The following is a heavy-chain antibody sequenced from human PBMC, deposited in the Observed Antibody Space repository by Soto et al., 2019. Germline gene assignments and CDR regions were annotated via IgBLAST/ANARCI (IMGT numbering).Heavy chain of an antibody. CDR3: ARKGWAADRDDLNFDY. CDR2: IIPIFGTA. D-gene: IGHD1-26*01. CDR1: GGTFSSYA. J-gene: IGHJ4*02. Sequence: QVQLVQSGAEVKKPGSSVKVSCKASGGTFSSYAISWVRQAPGQGLEWMGGIIPIFGTANYAQKFQGRVTITADESTSTAYMELSTLRSEDTAVYYCARKGWAADRDDLNFDYWGQGTLVTVSS. V-gene: IGHV1-69*01.